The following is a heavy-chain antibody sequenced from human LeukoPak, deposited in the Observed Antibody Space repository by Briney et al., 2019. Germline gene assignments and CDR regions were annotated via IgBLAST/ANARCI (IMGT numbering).Heavy chain of an antibody. CDR1: GGSVSSGSYY. CDR2: IYYSGST. V-gene: IGHV4-61*01. Sequence: PSETLSLTCTVSGGSVSSGSYYWSWIRQPPGKGLEWIGYIYYSGSTNYNPSLKSRVTISVDTSKNQFSLKLSSVTAADTAVYYCARATEYYDYVWGSYRYYFDYWGQGTLVTVSS. D-gene: IGHD3-16*02. CDR3: ARATEYYDYVWGSYRYYFDY. J-gene: IGHJ4*02.